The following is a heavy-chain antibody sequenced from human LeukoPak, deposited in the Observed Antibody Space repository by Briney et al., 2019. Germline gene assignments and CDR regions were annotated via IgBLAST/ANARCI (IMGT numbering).Heavy chain of an antibody. Sequence: GRSLRLSCAASGFTFSSYAMSWVRQAPGKGLEWVSAISGSGGSTYYADSVKGRFTISRDNSKNTLYLQMNSLRAEDTAVYYCAKSPFRIAVAGMAWFDPWGQGTLVTVSS. V-gene: IGHV3-23*01. CDR2: ISGSGGST. J-gene: IGHJ5*02. D-gene: IGHD6-19*01. CDR3: AKSPFRIAVAGMAWFDP. CDR1: GFTFSSYA.